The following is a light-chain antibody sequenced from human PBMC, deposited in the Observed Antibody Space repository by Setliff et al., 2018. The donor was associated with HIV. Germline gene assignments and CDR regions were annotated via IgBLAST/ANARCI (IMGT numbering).Light chain of an antibody. CDR2: DVN. CDR3: SSYTTSSTYV. V-gene: IGLV2-14*03. CDR1: ISDIGSYNF. Sequence: LTQPASVSGSPGQSITISCSGTISDIGSYNFVSWYQQHPGKAPKLIMSDVNKRPSGVSDRFSGSKSGNTASLTISGLQAEGEANYYCSSYTTSSTYVFGPGTKGTVL. J-gene: IGLJ1*01.